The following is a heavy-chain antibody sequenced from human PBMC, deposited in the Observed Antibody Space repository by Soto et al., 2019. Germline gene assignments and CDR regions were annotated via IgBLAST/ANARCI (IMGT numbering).Heavy chain of an antibody. CDR1: GGSINSYY. J-gene: IGHJ3*02. D-gene: IGHD3-22*01. V-gene: IGHV4-59*01. CDR3: ARGWYYYDSSGPGTFDI. CDR2: IYYSGST. Sequence: SETLSLTCKVSGGSINSYYWSWIRQPPGKALEWIGYIYYSGSTNYDPSLKSRVTISVDTSKNQFSLKLSSVTAADTAVYYCARGWYYYDSSGPGTFDIWGQGTMVTVSS.